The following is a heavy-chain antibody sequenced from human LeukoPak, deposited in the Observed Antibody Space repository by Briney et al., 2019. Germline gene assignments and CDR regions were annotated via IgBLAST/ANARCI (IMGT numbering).Heavy chain of an antibody. D-gene: IGHD6-13*01. Sequence: ASVTVSSTASGYTFTSYRTSLLRPAPGQGLEWMGWTYNGNTKYAQKLQGRVTMTTDTSTNTAYMDLRSLRSDDTAVYYRAIEMNLGGQQLAHYCGQGTLVTVSS. J-gene: IGHJ4*02. CDR3: AIEMNLGGQQLAHY. V-gene: IGHV1-18*01. CDR2: TYNGNT. CDR1: GYTFTSYR.